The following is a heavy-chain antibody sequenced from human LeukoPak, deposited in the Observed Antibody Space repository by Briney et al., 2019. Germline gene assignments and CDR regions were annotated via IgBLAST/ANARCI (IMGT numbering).Heavy chain of an antibody. D-gene: IGHD2-15*01. CDR1: GYTFTGYY. Sequence: ASVTVSCKASGYTFTGYYMHWVRQAPGQGLEWMGWINPNSGGTNYAQKFQGRVTMTRDTSISTAYMELSRLRSDDTAVYYCARDYGYCSGGSCYHYYYYYGMDVWGQGTTVTVSS. J-gene: IGHJ6*02. V-gene: IGHV1-2*02. CDR3: ARDYGYCSGGSCYHYYYYYGMDV. CDR2: INPNSGGT.